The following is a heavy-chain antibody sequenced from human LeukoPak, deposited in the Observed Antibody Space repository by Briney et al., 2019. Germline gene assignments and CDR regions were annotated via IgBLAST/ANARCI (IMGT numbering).Heavy chain of an antibody. Sequence: PPGGSLRLSCAASGFTFSSYAMSWVRQAPGKGLEWVSAISGSGGSTYYADSVKGRFTISRDNSKNTLYLQMNSLRAEDTAVYYCAKSDRLADNPLGFDYWGQGTLVTVSS. CDR2: ISGSGGST. J-gene: IGHJ4*02. D-gene: IGHD6-19*01. V-gene: IGHV3-23*01. CDR3: AKSDRLADNPLGFDY. CDR1: GFTFSSYA.